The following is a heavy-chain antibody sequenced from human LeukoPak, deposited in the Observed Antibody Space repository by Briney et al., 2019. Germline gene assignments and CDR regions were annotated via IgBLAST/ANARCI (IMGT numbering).Heavy chain of an antibody. Sequence: GGSLRLSCAASGFTFSSYSMNCVRQAPGKRLEWFSSISSSSSYIYYADSVKGRFTISRDNAKNSLHLQMNSLRAEDTAVYYCAGLNDPSGIVGAPIDYWGQGTLVTVSS. V-gene: IGHV3-21*01. D-gene: IGHD1-26*01. CDR2: ISSSSSYI. J-gene: IGHJ4*02. CDR3: AGLNDPSGIVGAPIDY. CDR1: GFTFSSYS.